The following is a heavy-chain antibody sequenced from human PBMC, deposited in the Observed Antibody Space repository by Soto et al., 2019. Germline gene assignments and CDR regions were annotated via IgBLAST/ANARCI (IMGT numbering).Heavy chain of an antibody. D-gene: IGHD3-3*01. CDR3: ARGSIFGVVLNAFDI. CDR1: GGSIRGNGYY. V-gene: IGHV4-31*11. J-gene: IGHJ3*02. CDR2: ISYSGRT. Sequence: QVQLQESGPGLLRPSQTLSLTCAVSGGSIRGNGYYWNWIRQHPGKGLEWIGYISYSGRTFYSPSLKSRVTTSLDTSKNQFSLKLSSVTAADTAIYYCARGSIFGVVLNAFDIWGQGTMVAVSS.